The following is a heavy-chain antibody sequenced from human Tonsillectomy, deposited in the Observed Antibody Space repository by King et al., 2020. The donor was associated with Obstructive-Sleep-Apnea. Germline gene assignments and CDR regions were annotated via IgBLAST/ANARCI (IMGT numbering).Heavy chain of an antibody. CDR2: ISWNSDII. D-gene: IGHD3-10*01. V-gene: IGHV3-9*01. Sequence: VQLVESGGGLVQPGRSLRLSCAASGFIFDDYAMHWVRQAPGKGLEWVSCISWNSDIIGYAASVKGRFTISRDNAKNSLYLQMNSLRLEDTALYYCARVSRGVIWGQGALVTVSS. CDR3: ARVSRGVI. CDR1: GFIFDDYA. J-gene: IGHJ4*02.